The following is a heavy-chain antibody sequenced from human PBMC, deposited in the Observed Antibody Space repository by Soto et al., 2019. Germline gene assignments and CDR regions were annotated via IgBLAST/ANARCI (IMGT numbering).Heavy chain of an antibody. Sequence: SETLSLTCTVSGGSISSYYWSWIRQPPGKGLEWIGYIYYSGSTNYNPSLKSRVTISVDTSTNQFSLKLTSVTAADTAVYYCARGHIDSGDLDYWGQGTLVTVSS. CDR2: IYYSGST. J-gene: IGHJ4*02. CDR1: GGSISSYY. V-gene: IGHV4-59*12. D-gene: IGHD3-22*01. CDR3: ARGHIDSGDLDY.